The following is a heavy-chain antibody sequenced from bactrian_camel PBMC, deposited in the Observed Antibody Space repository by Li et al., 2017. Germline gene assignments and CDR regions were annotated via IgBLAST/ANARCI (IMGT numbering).Heavy chain of an antibody. V-gene: IGHV3S25*01. J-gene: IGHJ4*01. CDR3: VAVVAYTLTDDMPH. CDR1: RYTYKRNC. CDR2: LWIGGATT. D-gene: IGHD1*01. Sequence: HLQLVESGGGSVQAGWSLTLSCAAGRYTYKRNCMGWFRQRPGKDREGLAVLWIGGATTSYADSVRGRFTISQDNAKNTVYLSMISLKPEDAAVYYCVAVVAYTLTDDMPHWGQGTQVTVS.